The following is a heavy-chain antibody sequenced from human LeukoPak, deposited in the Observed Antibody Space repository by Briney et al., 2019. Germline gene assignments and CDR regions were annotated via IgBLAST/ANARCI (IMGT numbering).Heavy chain of an antibody. CDR1: GGSFSDYS. CDR3: VRSGYVYDWFDP. CDR2: IIAILDTA. J-gene: IGHJ5*02. V-gene: IGHV1-69*08. Sequence: SVKVSCKASGGSFSDYSISWVRQAPGQGLEWMGRIIAILDTAHYAQKFQGRFTITADKSTTTVYMELSSLRSDDTAVYYCVRSGYVYDWFDPWGQGTLVTVSS. D-gene: IGHD5-12*01.